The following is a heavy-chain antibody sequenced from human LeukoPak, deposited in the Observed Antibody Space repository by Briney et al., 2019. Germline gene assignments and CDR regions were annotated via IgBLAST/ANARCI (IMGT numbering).Heavy chain of an antibody. CDR2: IWYDGSNK. CDR3: ARDKRSLQPGGFDY. CDR1: GFTFSSYG. J-gene: IGHJ4*02. V-gene: IGHV3-33*01. Sequence: GRSLRLSCAASGFTFSSYGMHWVRQAPGKGLEWVAVIWYDGSNKYYADSVKGRFTISRDNSKNTLYLQMNSLRAEDTAVYYCARDKRSLQPGGFDYWGQGTLVTVSS. D-gene: IGHD5-24*01.